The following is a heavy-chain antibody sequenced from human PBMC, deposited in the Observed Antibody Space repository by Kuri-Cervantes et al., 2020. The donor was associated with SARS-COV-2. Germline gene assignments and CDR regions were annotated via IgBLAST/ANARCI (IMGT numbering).Heavy chain of an antibody. J-gene: IGHJ4*02. Sequence: SETLSLTCTVSGGSVSDRNSYWTWIRQSPGKGLEWIGYIYHTGSPTYSPSLKSRVTISLDKPKNQFSLRLTSVTAADTAVYYCARSPCDFWSGSWGWGQGTLVTVSS. D-gene: IGHD3-3*01. CDR2: IYHTGSP. V-gene: IGHV4-61*01. CDR3: ARSPCDFWSGSWG. CDR1: GGSVSDRNSY.